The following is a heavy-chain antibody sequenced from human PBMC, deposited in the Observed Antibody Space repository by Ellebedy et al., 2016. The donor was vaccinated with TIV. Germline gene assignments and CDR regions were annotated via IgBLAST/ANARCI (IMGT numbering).Heavy chain of an antibody. D-gene: IGHD2-21*02. Sequence: AASVKVSCKASGGTFSSYAISWVRQAPGQGLEWMGRIIPILGIANYAQKFQGRVTITADKSTSTAYMELSSLRSEDTAVYYCATTYCGGDCYSSAHFDYWGQGTLVTVSS. J-gene: IGHJ4*02. CDR3: ATTYCGGDCYSSAHFDY. CDR2: IIPILGIA. CDR1: GGTFSSYA. V-gene: IGHV1-69*04.